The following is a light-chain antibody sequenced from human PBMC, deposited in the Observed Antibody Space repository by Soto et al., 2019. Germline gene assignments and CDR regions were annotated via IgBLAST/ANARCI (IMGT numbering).Light chain of an antibody. V-gene: IGKV3-15*01. Sequence: EIVMTQSPATLSVSPGERATLSCRASQSVSGNLAWYQQKPGQAPRLLIYGASTRATGIPARFSGSGSGKECTLTISSLQSEDYAVYYCQQYNNWPPAFGQGNKVEIQ. CDR1: QSVSGN. CDR2: GAS. CDR3: QQYNNWPPA. J-gene: IGKJ1*01.